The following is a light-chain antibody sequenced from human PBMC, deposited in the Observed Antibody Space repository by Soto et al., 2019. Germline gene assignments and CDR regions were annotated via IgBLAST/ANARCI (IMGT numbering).Light chain of an antibody. Sequence: EIVMTQSPATLSVSPGERATLSCRASQSVSSNLAWYQQKPCQATRLLIYGASTSATGIPARFSGSVSVTEFTPNISSLQSEYFSVYYCQQYNTWQPLLTFGQGTKREIK. CDR2: GAS. CDR1: QSVSSN. J-gene: IGKJ2*01. V-gene: IGKV3-15*01. CDR3: QQYNTWQPLLT.